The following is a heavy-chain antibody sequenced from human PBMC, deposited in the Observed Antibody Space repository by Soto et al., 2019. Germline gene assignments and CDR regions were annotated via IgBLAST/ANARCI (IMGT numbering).Heavy chain of an antibody. CDR2: IYSGGST. J-gene: IGHJ4*02. D-gene: IGHD1-7*01. Sequence: GESLKISCAASGFTVSSNYMSWVRQAPGKGLEWVSVIYSGGSTYYADSVKGRFTISRDNSKNTLYLQMNSLRAEDTAVYYCARDLTGTKLFDYWGQGALVTVSS. CDR3: ARDLTGTKLFDY. CDR1: GFTVSSNY. V-gene: IGHV3-53*01.